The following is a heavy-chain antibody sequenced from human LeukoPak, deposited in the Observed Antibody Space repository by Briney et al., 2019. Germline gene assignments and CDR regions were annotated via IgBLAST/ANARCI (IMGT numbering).Heavy chain of an antibody. CDR3: AKEKLGHFDY. Sequence: GGSLRLSCVASGFTFSTNVMHWVRQAPGKGLEWVALIWHDGSNKYYADSVKDRLTISRDNSKNTLYLQMNSLRAEDTAVYYCAKEKLGHFDYWGQGTLVTVSS. V-gene: IGHV3-33*06. CDR2: IWHDGSNK. CDR1: GFTFSTNV. D-gene: IGHD7-27*01. J-gene: IGHJ4*02.